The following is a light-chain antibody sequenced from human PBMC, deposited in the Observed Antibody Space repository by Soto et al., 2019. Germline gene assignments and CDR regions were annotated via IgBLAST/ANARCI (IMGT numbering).Light chain of an antibody. CDR1: QSVSSN. CDR2: GAS. Sequence: ETVMTQSPATLSGSPGERATLSCRASQSVSSNLAWYQQKPGQAPRLLIYGASTRATGIPARFSGSGSGTDFTLTIRSLQSEDFAVYYCQQYTHWPRTFGQGTKVDVK. V-gene: IGKV3-15*01. J-gene: IGKJ1*01. CDR3: QQYTHWPRT.